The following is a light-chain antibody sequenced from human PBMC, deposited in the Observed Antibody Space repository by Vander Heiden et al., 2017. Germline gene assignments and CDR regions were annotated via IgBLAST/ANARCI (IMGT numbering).Light chain of an antibody. V-gene: IGKV4-1*01. CDR1: RSIFYNSNNKNY. J-gene: IGKJ2*01. CDR3: QQYYSSPQT. Sequence: DIVMTQSPDSLAVSLGERATIDCKSSRSIFYNSNNKNYLAWYQQKPGQPPKLLIYWASTRESGVPDRFSGSGSGTDFTLTISSLQAEDVAVYYCQQYYSSPQTFGQGTKLEIK. CDR2: WAS.